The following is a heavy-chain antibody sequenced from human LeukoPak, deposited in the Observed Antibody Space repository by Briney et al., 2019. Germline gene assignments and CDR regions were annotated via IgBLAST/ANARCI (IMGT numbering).Heavy chain of an antibody. CDR1: GYTFTSYA. CDR2: INTNTGNP. Sequence: ASVKVSCKASGYTFTSYAMNWVRQAPGQGLEWMGWINTNTGNPTYAQGFTGRFVFSLDTSVSTAYLQISSLKAEDTAVYYCARSEQWLAPGYRGYGSYYYYYYMDVWGKGTTVTVSS. V-gene: IGHV7-4-1*02. J-gene: IGHJ6*03. CDR3: ARSEQWLAPGYRGYGSYYYYYYMDV. D-gene: IGHD6-19*01.